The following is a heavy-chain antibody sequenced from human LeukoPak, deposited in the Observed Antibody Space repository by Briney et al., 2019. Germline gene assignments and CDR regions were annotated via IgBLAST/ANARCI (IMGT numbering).Heavy chain of an antibody. V-gene: IGHV3-23*01. D-gene: IGHD3-22*01. Sequence: GGSLRLSCAASGFTFSSYAMSWVRQAPGKGLEWVSAISGSGGSTYYADSVKGRFTISRDNSKNTLYLQMNSLRAEDTAVYYCAKSEGIRGYYDSSGYYYDYWGQGTLVTVSS. CDR1: GFTFSSYA. CDR2: ISGSGGST. CDR3: AKSEGIRGYYDSSGYYYDY. J-gene: IGHJ4*02.